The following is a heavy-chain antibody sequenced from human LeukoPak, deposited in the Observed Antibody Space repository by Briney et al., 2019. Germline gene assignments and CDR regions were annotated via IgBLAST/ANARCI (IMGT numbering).Heavy chain of an antibody. CDR2: IHDSGST. D-gene: IGHD3-22*01. J-gene: IGHJ4*02. CDR1: GGSISSYF. V-gene: IGHV4-59*08. CDR3: ARHRDYNGNRGDYGFDY. Sequence: PSETLSLTCTVSGGSISSYFWSWIRQAPGKGLEWIGYIHDSGSTNYNPSLKSRVNISVDTSKNQFSLKLTSMTAADTALYYCARHRDYNGNRGDYGFDYWGQGTLVTLSS.